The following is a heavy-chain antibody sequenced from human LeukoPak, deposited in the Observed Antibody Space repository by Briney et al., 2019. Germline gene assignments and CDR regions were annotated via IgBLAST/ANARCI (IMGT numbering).Heavy chain of an antibody. Sequence: GASVKVSCKAFGYTFTSYVITWVRQAPGQELEWMGWISAYNGNTDYADNFQGRVIVTTDTSTSTAYKELRSLRSDDTAVYYCARDSSSVTPSGMDVWGQGTTVAVSS. CDR3: ARDSSSVTPSGMDV. V-gene: IGHV1-18*01. J-gene: IGHJ6*02. CDR2: ISAYNGNT. D-gene: IGHD3-22*01. CDR1: GYTFTSYV.